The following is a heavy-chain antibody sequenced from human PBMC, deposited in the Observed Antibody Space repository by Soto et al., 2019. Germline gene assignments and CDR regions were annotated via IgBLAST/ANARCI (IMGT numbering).Heavy chain of an antibody. J-gene: IGHJ6*02. Sequence: ASLKVSCKASGYTFTSYGISWVRQAPGQGLEWMGWISAYNGNTNYAQKLQGRVTMTTDTSTSTAYMELRSLRSDDTAVYYCARDTIVAMPRDNYYYGMDVWGQGTTVTVSS. D-gene: IGHD5-12*01. V-gene: IGHV1-18*01. CDR1: GYTFTSYG. CDR3: ARDTIVAMPRDNYYYGMDV. CDR2: ISAYNGNT.